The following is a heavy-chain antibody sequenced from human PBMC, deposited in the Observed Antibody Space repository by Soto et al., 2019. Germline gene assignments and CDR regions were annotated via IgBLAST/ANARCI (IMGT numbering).Heavy chain of an antibody. V-gene: IGHV3-23*01. CDR1: GFTFSSYA. CDR3: EKTIYDSSGPDAFDI. D-gene: IGHD3-22*01. Sequence: PXGCLLVSCAASGFTFSSYAMSWVRQAAGKGLEWVSAISGSGGSTYYADSVKGRFTISRDNSKNTLYLQMNSLRAEDTAVYYCEKTIYDSSGPDAFDIWGQGTMVTV. J-gene: IGHJ3*02. CDR2: ISGSGGST.